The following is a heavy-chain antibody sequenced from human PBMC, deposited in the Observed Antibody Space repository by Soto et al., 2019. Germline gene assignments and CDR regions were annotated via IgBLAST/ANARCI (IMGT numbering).Heavy chain of an antibody. CDR1: GFTFSTYG. D-gene: IGHD5-18*01. J-gene: IGHJ4*02. CDR3: AKGLSYSVIDY. CDR2: ISYDGSNK. Sequence: QVQLVESGGGVVQPGRSLRLSCAASGFTFSTYGMHWVRQAPGKGLEWVAVISYDGSNKYYADSVKGRFTISRDNSKNPIYLQLSSLRAEDTDVYYCAKGLSYSVIDYWGQGTLVTVSA. V-gene: IGHV3-30*18.